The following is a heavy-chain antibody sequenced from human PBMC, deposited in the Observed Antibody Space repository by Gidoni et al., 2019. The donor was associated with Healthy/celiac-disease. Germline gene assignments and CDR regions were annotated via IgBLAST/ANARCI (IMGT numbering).Heavy chain of an antibody. Sequence: QVQLQQLGAGLFKPSETLSLTCAVYGGSFSGYDWSWIRPPPGKGLEWIGEINHSGSTNYNPSLKSRVTISVDTSKNQFSLKLSSVTAADTAVYYCARGGQYCSGGSCYPPLDYWGQGTLVTVSS. J-gene: IGHJ4*02. CDR1: GGSFSGYD. D-gene: IGHD2-15*01. CDR2: INHSGST. V-gene: IGHV4-34*01. CDR3: ARGGQYCSGGSCYPPLDY.